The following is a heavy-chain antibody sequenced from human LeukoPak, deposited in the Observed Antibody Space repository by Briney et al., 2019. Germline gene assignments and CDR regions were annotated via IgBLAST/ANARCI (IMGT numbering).Heavy chain of an antibody. CDR2: FDPEDGET. J-gene: IGHJ6*03. Sequence: ASVKVSCKVSGYTLTELSMHWVRQAPGKGLEWMGGFDPEDGETIYAQKFQGRVTMTEDTSTDTAYMELSSLRSEDTAVYYCATGGGDGSGSYNPARRYYYYYYMDVWGKGTTVTISS. CDR1: GYTLTELS. CDR3: ATGGGDGSGSYNPARRYYYYYYMDV. D-gene: IGHD3-10*01. V-gene: IGHV1-24*01.